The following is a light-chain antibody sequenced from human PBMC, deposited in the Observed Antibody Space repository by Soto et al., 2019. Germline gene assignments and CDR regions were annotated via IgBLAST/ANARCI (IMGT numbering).Light chain of an antibody. CDR2: ATS. Sequence: DIQMTQSPSSLSASVRDRVTISCRASQSIGGYLNWYQHKPGKAPKLLIYATSTLQSGVPARFSGSGSGTEFTLTISSLQSEDFAVYYCQQYNNWPSINFGQGTRLEIK. CDR1: QSIGGY. CDR3: QQYNNWPSIN. J-gene: IGKJ5*01. V-gene: IGKV1-39*01.